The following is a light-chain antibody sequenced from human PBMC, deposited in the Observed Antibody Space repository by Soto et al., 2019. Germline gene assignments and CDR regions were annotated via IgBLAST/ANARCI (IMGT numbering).Light chain of an antibody. J-gene: IGKJ1*01. CDR3: QHYSTSPRT. CDR1: QSVRNNY. V-gene: IGKV3-20*01. Sequence: EVGLTQSPCTLSLSPGERATLSCRASQSVRNNYLAWYQQRPGQPPRLLINSASSRATGIPDRFSGGGSGTDFTLTISRLEPEDFAVYYCQHYSTSPRTFGQGTKVDIK. CDR2: SAS.